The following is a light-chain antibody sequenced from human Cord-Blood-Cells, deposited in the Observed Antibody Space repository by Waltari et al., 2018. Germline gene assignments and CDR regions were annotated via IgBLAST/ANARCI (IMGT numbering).Light chain of an antibody. CDR1: QSISRW. CDR3: QQYNSYSRT. Sequence: DIQMTQSPSTLSASVGDRVTITCRARQSISRWLAWYQQKPRKAPKLLIYDASRLESGVPSRFSGSGSGTEFTLTLSSLQPDDFATYYCQQYNSYSRTFGQGAKVEIK. CDR2: DAS. V-gene: IGKV1-5*01. J-gene: IGKJ1*01.